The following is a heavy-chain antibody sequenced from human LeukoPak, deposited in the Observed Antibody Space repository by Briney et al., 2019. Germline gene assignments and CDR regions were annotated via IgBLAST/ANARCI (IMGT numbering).Heavy chain of an antibody. D-gene: IGHD2-2*02. CDR2: IYYSGST. CDR1: GGSISSHY. J-gene: IGHJ6*03. Sequence: SETLSLTCTVSGGSISSHYWSWIRQPPGKGLEWIGYIYYSGSTNYNPFLKSRVTISVDSSKNQFSLKLSSVTAADTAVYYCARYSGYCSSTSCYTFDDYYYYMDVWGKGTTVTVSS. V-gene: IGHV4-59*11. CDR3: ARYSGYCSSTSCYTFDDYYYYMDV.